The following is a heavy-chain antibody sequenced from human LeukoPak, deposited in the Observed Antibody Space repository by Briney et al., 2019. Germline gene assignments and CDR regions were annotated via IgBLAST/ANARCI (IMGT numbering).Heavy chain of an antibody. CDR1: GYTLTELS. V-gene: IGHV1-24*01. D-gene: IGHD2-2*01. Sequence: GASVKVSCKVSGYTLTELSMHWVRQAPGKGLEWMGGFDPEDGETIYAQKFQGRVTMTEDTSTDTANMELSSLRSEDTAVYYCATDGIVVVPAAMWYYGMDVWGQGTTVTVSS. J-gene: IGHJ6*02. CDR2: FDPEDGET. CDR3: ATDGIVVVPAAMWYYGMDV.